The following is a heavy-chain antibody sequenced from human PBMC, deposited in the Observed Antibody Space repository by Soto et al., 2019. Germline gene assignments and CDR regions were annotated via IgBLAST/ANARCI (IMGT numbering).Heavy chain of an antibody. J-gene: IGHJ3*02. V-gene: IGHV3-23*01. Sequence: EVQLLESGGHLVQPGGSQRLSCTTSGISFSTYAMSWVRQAPGKGLEWVSGISGSGGHTYYADSVKGRFTISRDSSKNTLYLQMNSLRAEDTAVYYCAKEGSYMGGAFDIWGPGTMVTVSS. CDR2: ISGSGGHT. CDR1: GISFSTYA. CDR3: AKEGSYMGGAFDI. D-gene: IGHD3-16*01.